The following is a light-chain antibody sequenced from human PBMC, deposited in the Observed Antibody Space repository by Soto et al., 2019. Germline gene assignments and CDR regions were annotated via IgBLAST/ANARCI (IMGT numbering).Light chain of an antibody. CDR3: CSSAGSYTSVV. CDR1: SSDVGGYNY. Sequence: QSALTQPRSVSGSPGQSVTISCTGTSSDVGGYNYVSWYQQYPGKAPTLMIYDVTKRPSGVPDRFSGSKSGNTASLTISGLQAEDEADYYCCSSAGSYTSVVFGGGTKLTVL. J-gene: IGLJ2*01. CDR2: DVT. V-gene: IGLV2-11*01.